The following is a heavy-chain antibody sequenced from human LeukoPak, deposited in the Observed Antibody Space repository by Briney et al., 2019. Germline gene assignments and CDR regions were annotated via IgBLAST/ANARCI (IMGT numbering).Heavy chain of an antibody. V-gene: IGHV3-7*01. D-gene: IGHD6-19*01. CDR3: AREVTWLARGNQHYYYMDV. Sequence: GGSLRLSCAASGFTFSAYSMTWVRQAPGKGLEWLANVKHDESERQYVDSVKGRFTISRDNAKNSVHLLMSSPRAEDTAVYFCAREVTWLARGNQHYYYMDVWGNGTTVTVSS. CDR1: GFTFSAYS. CDR2: VKHDESER. J-gene: IGHJ6*03.